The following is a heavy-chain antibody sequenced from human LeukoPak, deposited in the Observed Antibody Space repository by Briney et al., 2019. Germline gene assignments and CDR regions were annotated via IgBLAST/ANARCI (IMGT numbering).Heavy chain of an antibody. CDR3: ARVLRYFDWLLPGDY. D-gene: IGHD3-9*01. J-gene: IGHJ4*02. CDR1: GGTFSSYA. V-gene: IGHV1-69*06. CDR2: IIPIFGTA. Sequence: SVKVSCKASGGTFSSYAISWVRQAPGQGLEWMGGIIPIFGTANYAQKFQGRVTITADKSTSTAYMELSSLRSEDTAVYYCARVLRYFDWLLPGDYWGQGTLVTVSS.